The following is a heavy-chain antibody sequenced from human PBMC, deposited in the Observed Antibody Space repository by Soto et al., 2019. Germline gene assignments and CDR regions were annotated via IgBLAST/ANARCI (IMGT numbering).Heavy chain of an antibody. CDR2: INHSGST. CDR3: ASSAPGSAGYYYYGMDV. Sequence: ETRRVPCSGSGGTLSGCYWRGSRPPPGKGLEWIGEINHSGSTNYNPSLKSRVTISVDTSKNQFSLKLSSVTAADTAVYYCASSAPGSAGYYYYGMDVWGQGTTVT. D-gene: IGHD3-10*01. CDR1: GGTLSGCY. J-gene: IGHJ6*02. V-gene: IGHV4-34*01.